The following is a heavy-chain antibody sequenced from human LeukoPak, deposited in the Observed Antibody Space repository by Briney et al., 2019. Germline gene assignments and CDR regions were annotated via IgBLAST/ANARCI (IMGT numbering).Heavy chain of an antibody. J-gene: IGHJ4*02. D-gene: IGHD1-26*01. V-gene: IGHV3-23*01. CDR3: AKGIGSSGTYYTSFDY. CDR2: ISGSGGAT. Sequence: GGSLRLSCAASGFNFNSYALSWVRQAPGKGLECVSGISGSGGATKYADSVEGRFTISRDNAKNTLYLQMNSLRAEDTAIYYCAKGIGSSGTYYTSFDYWGQGTLVTVSS. CDR1: GFNFNSYA.